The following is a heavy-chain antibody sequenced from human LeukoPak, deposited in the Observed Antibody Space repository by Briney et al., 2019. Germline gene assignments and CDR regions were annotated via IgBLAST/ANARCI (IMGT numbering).Heavy chain of an antibody. CDR2: IIPIFGTA. Sequence: SVKVSCKASGYTFTGYGISWVRQAPGQGLEWMGGIIPIFGTANYAQKFQGRVTITADESTSTAYMELSSLRSEDTAVYYCARGLPPRRLYDSNGYYSYYFDYWGQGTLVTVSS. CDR1: GYTFTGYG. J-gene: IGHJ4*02. CDR3: ARGLPPRRLYDSNGYYSYYFDY. D-gene: IGHD3-22*01. V-gene: IGHV1-69*13.